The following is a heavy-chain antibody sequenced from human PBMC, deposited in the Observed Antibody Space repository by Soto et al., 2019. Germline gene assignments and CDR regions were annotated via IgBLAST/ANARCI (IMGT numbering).Heavy chain of an antibody. CDR2: INHSGST. J-gene: IGHJ4*02. D-gene: IGHD3-10*01. Sequence: SLTCAVYGGSFSGYYWSWIRQPPGKGLEWIGEINHSGSTNYNPSLKSRVTISVDTSKNQFSLKLSSVTAADTAVYYCARSFVHYYGSGSYPYWGQGTLVTVSS. V-gene: IGHV4-34*01. CDR1: GGSFSGYY. CDR3: ARSFVHYYGSGSYPY.